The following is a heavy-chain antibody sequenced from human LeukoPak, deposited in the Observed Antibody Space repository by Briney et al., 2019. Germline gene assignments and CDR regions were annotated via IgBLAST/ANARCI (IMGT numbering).Heavy chain of an antibody. CDR3: ARGGGYSYGPNHFDY. CDR2: INHSGST. Sequence: SETLSLTCAVYGGSFSGYYWSWIRQPPGKGLEWIGEINHSGSTNYNPSLKSRVTISVDTSKNQFSLKLSSVTAADTAVYYCARGGGYSYGPNHFDYWGQETLVTVSS. V-gene: IGHV4-34*01. CDR1: GGSFSGYY. J-gene: IGHJ4*02. D-gene: IGHD5-18*01.